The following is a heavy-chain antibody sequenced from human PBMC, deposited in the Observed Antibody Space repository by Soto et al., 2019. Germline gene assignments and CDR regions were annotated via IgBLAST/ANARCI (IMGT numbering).Heavy chain of an antibody. CDR1: PCAFTTYS. Sequence: PVGCLGLSSASSPCAFTTYSINSNHQAPGKCLEWVSSISDSSSYIYYAASVKGRFTISRDNAKNSVYLKMKNLRADDTAVYHCATIQRCGPRWGTDVWAQGATVIVS. V-gene: IGHV3-21*01. J-gene: IGHJ6*01. CDR2: ISDSSSYI. CDR3: ATIQRCGPRWGTDV. D-gene: IGHD2-21*01.